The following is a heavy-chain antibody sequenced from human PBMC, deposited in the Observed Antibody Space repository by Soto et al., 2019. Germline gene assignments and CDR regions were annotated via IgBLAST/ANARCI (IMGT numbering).Heavy chain of an antibody. V-gene: IGHV3-53*01. CDR2: IYSGGST. D-gene: IGHD2-15*01. J-gene: IGHJ6*02. CDR1: GFTVSSNY. Sequence: EVQLVESGGGLIQPGGSLRLSCAASGFTVSSNYMSWVRQAPGKGLEWVSVIYSGGSTYYADSVKGRFTISRDNSKNTLYLQMNSLRAEDTAVYYCAREVRWLLPYGMGVWGQGTTVTVSS. CDR3: AREVRWLLPYGMGV.